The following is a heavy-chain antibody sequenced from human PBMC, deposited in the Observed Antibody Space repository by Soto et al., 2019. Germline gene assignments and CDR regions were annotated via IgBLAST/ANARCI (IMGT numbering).Heavy chain of an antibody. Sequence: QVQLQESGPGLVKPSQTLSLTCTVSGGSISSGGYSWSWIRQHPGKGLEWIGYIYYSGSTYYNPSLNSRVTTSVDPSKHQFSLKLSSVTAADTAVYYCAIYDSSGSRGCQHWGQGTLVTASS. D-gene: IGHD3-22*01. CDR2: IYYSGST. CDR1: GGSISSGGYS. CDR3: AIYDSSGSRGCQH. J-gene: IGHJ1*01. V-gene: IGHV4-31*03.